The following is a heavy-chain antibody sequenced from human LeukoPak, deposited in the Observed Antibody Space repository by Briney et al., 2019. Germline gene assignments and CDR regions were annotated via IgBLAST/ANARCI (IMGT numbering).Heavy chain of an antibody. V-gene: IGHV1-8*01. CDR1: GYTFTSHD. CDR2: MNPNSGNT. Sequence: ASVKVSCKASGYTFTSHDINWVRQATGQGLEWMGWMNPNSGNTGYAQKFQGRVTMTRNTSISTAYMELSSLRSEDTAVYYCARVYMGYYYYGMDVWGQGTTVTVSS. J-gene: IGHJ6*02. D-gene: IGHD4-11*01. CDR3: ARVYMGYYYYGMDV.